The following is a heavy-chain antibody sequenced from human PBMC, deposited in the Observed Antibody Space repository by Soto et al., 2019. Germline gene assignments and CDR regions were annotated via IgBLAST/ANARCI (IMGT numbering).Heavy chain of an antibody. Sequence: SVKVSCKASGGTFSSYAISWVRQAPGQGLEWMGGIIPIFGTANYAQKFQGRVTITADESTSTAYMELSSLRSEDTAVYYCARRRPPYDFWSGYGSWFDTWGQGTLVTVSS. CDR2: IIPIFGTA. CDR3: ARRRPPYDFWSGYGSWFDT. J-gene: IGHJ5*02. CDR1: GGTFSSYA. D-gene: IGHD3-3*01. V-gene: IGHV1-69*13.